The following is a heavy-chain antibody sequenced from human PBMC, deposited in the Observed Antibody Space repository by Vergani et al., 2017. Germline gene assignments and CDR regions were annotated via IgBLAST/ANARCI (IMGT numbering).Heavy chain of an antibody. J-gene: IGHJ6*03. CDR2: ISSSSSTI. Sequence: EVQLVESGGGLVQPGGSLRLSCAASGFTFSSYSMNWVRQAPGKGLVWVSYISSSSSTIYYADSVKGRFTISRDNAKNSLYLQMNSLRAEDTAVYYCARGVTPDYYYYYMDVWGKGTTVTVSS. CDR3: ARGVTPDYYYYYMDV. D-gene: IGHD4-23*01. CDR1: GFTFSSYS. V-gene: IGHV3-48*01.